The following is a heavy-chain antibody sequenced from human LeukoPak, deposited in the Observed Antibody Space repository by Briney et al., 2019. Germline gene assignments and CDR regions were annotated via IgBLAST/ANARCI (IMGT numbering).Heavy chain of an antibody. CDR1: GYTFTSYD. D-gene: IGHD5-24*01. J-gene: IGHJ3*02. Sequence: GASVKVSCKASGYTFTSYDINWVRQAPGQGLEWMGWMNPNNGNTNYAQKLQGRVTMTTDTSTSTAYMELRSLRSDDTAVYYCARANYDAFDIWGQGTIVTVSS. CDR3: ARANYDAFDI. CDR2: MNPNNGNT. V-gene: IGHV1-18*01.